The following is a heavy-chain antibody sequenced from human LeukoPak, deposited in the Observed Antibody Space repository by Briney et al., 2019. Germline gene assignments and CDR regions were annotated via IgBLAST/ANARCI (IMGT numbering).Heavy chain of an antibody. J-gene: IGHJ4*02. V-gene: IGHV3-53*01. CDR2: IYSGGST. Sequence: PGGSLRLSCAASGFTVSSNYMTWVRQAPGKGLEWVSVIYSGGSTYYAYSVKGRVTISRDNSKNTLYLQMNSLRAEDTAVYYCARGTSSGYFQLYFDYWGQGTLVTVSS. CDR3: ARGTSSGYFQLYFDY. D-gene: IGHD3-22*01. CDR1: GFTVSSNY.